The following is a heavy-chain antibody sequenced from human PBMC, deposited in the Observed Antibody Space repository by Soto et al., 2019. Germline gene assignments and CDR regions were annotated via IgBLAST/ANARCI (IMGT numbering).Heavy chain of an antibody. CDR1: GGSISGNHW. D-gene: IGHD2-15*01. J-gene: IGHJ4*02. Sequence: PSETLSLTCAVSGGSISGNHWWSWVRQPPGGGLEWIGEIFHAGNTHHNPSLEGRVTISVGRSKSQFSLELNSVTAADTAVYYCARQRTPDCRGGSCYTWSFDYWGQGALVTVSS. V-gene: IGHV4-4*02. CDR3: ARQRTPDCRGGSCYTWSFDY. CDR2: IFHAGNT.